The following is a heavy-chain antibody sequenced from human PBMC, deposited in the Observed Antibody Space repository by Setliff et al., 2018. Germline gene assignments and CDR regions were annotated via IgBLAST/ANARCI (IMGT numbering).Heavy chain of an antibody. CDR2: IKSYNGDT. J-gene: IGHJ3*01. V-gene: IGHV1-18*01. CDR1: GYTFTNYG. D-gene: IGHD5-12*01. Sequence: ASVKVSCKASGYTFTNYGISWVRQAPGQGLEWMGYIKSYNGDTYSARNLQGRLSMTTDASSSTAYMELTSLRSDDTAIYYCARGRDGYTSNAFEFWGQGTMVTVSS. CDR3: ARGRDGYTSNAFEF.